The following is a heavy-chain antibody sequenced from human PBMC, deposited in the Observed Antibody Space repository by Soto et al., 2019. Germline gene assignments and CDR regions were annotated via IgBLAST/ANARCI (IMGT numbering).Heavy chain of an antibody. CDR1: GFTFSGYW. Sequence: EVQLVESGGGLVQPGGSLRLSCAASGFTFSGYWMSWLRQAPGKGPEWVANINQDGSGKYFVDSVEGRFTMSRDNTKNSLYLQMNSLRAEDTAVYYCARVYTATDAFDIWGQGTMVTVS. CDR3: ARVYTATDAFDI. D-gene: IGHD2-2*02. V-gene: IGHV3-7*01. J-gene: IGHJ3*02. CDR2: INQDGSGK.